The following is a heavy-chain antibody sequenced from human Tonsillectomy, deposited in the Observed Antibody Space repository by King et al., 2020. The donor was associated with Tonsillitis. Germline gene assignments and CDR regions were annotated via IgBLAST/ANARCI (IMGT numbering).Heavy chain of an antibody. Sequence: VQLQQWGAGLLKPSETLSLNCAVYGGSCSGYYWDWIRQPPGKGLEWIGESNDSGSTDYTPSLKSRVTISLDTSKNQFSMKLTSVTAADTAVYYCARGLRSGIAARPNALDIWGQGTMVTVSS. V-gene: IGHV4-34*01. D-gene: IGHD6-6*01. CDR2: SNDSGST. CDR3: ARGLRSGIAARPNALDI. CDR1: GGSCSGYY. J-gene: IGHJ3*02.